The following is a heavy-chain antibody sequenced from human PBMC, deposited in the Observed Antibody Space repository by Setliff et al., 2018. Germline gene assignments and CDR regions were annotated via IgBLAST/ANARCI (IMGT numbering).Heavy chain of an antibody. V-gene: IGHV4-59*08. CDR2: IYYSGST. CDR3: ARVRNTQNGFFDY. Sequence: PSETLSLTCTVSGGSISSYYWSWIRQPPGKGLEWIGYIYYSGSTNYNPSLKRRVTISVDTSKSQFSLRLNSVTAADTAVFYCARVRNTQNGFFDYWSQGTLVTVSS. CDR1: GGSISSYY. D-gene: IGHD1-1*01. J-gene: IGHJ4*02.